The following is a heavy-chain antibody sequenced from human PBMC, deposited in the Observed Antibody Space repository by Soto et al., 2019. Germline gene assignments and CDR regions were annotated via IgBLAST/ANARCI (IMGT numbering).Heavy chain of an antibody. Sequence: QITVKESGLTLVKPTQTLTLTCTFSGFSLSSNGVGVGWIRQPPGKALEWLALVYWDDDKRYSPSLRSRLTITQDTSKNQVDLTMPNMDPVDTATYYRARLTRGVYDSGRLWEKFDYWRRGTLVTVSS. CDR1: GFSLSSNGVG. CDR3: ARLTRGVYDSGRLWEKFDY. V-gene: IGHV2-5*02. CDR2: VYWDDDK. J-gene: IGHJ4*02. D-gene: IGHD5-12*01.